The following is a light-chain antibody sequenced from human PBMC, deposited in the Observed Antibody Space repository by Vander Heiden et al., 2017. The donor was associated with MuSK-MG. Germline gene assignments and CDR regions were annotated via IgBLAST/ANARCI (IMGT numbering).Light chain of an antibody. CDR2: EVS. CDR3: CSYAGSSTGV. Sequence: QSALTQPASVSGSPGQSITISCTGTSSDVGSYNLVSWYQQPPGKAPKLMIYEVSKRPSGVSNRFSGSKSGNTASLTISGLQAEDEADYYCCSYAGSSTGVFGGGTKLTVL. CDR1: SSDVGSYNL. V-gene: IGLV2-23*02. J-gene: IGLJ2*01.